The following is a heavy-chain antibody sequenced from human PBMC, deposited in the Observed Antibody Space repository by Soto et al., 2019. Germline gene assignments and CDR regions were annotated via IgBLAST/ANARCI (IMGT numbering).Heavy chain of an antibody. D-gene: IGHD1-1*01. CDR1: GFSFSTFG. J-gene: IGHJ5*02. Sequence: QVQLVESGGGVVQPGRSLRLSCAASGFSFSTFGMHWVRQAPGKGLEWLAGMLYDGSNINYADSVKGQFTTSRDSSKTTGYLEMNNLRAEETADYFCAKDDGTGSWGQGPLVTVSS. CDR2: MLYDGSNI. V-gene: IGHV3-30*18. CDR3: AKDDGTGS.